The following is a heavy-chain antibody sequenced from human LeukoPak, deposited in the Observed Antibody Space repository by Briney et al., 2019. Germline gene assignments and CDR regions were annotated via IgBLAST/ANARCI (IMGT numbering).Heavy chain of an antibody. CDR3: AKWGSPYDCSSTSCYGDYYYYGMDV. Sequence: PGGSLRLSCAASGFTFRSYDMHWVRQAPGKGLQWVAVISYDGSNKYHTDSAKGRFTISRDNSKNTLYLQMNSLRAEDTSVYYCAKWGSPYDCSSTSCYGDYYYYGMDVWGQGTTVTVSS. J-gene: IGHJ6*02. CDR1: GFTFRSYD. V-gene: IGHV3-30*18. D-gene: IGHD2-2*01. CDR2: ISYDGSNK.